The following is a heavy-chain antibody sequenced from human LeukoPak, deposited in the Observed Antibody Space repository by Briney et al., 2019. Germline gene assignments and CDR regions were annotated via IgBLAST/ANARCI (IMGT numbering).Heavy chain of an antibody. CDR3: TRKDSVLNPLDF. D-gene: IGHD1-14*01. V-gene: IGHV3-23*01. Sequence: GGSLRLPCAASGFTFSNYAMSWVSQAPEKGLEWVSGISSGGGDTPYAVSVKGRFTISRDNPRNTLFLQMNSLRAEDTVIYYCTRKDSVLNPLDFWAQGTLVTVSS. CDR2: ISSGGGDT. J-gene: IGHJ4*02. CDR1: GFTFSNYA.